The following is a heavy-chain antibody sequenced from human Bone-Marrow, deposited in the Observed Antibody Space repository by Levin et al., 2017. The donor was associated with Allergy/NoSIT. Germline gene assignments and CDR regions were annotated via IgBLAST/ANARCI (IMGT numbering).Heavy chain of an antibody. V-gene: IGHV3-33*01. D-gene: IGHD2-2*01. CDR2: IWYDGSNK. J-gene: IGHJ4*02. CDR3: ARDGGYAPGYFDY. CDR1: GFTFSSYG. Sequence: GGSLRLSCAASGFTFSSYGMHWVRQAPGKGLEWVAVIWYDGSNKYYADSVKGRFTISRDNSKNTLYLQMNSLRAEDTAVYYCARDGGYAPGYFDYWGQGTLVTVSS.